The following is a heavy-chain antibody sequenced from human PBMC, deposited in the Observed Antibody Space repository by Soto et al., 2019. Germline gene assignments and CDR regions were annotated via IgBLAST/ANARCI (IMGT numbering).Heavy chain of an antibody. V-gene: IGHV4-30-2*01. Sequence: SETLSLTCAVSGGSINSGGYSWSWVRQPPGKGLEWIGYIYHSGSTYYNPSLKSRVTISVDRSKNQFSLRLSSVTAADTAVYYCARVSDYWGQGTPVTSPQ. J-gene: IGHJ4*02. CDR3: ARVSDY. CDR2: IYHSGST. CDR1: GGSINSGGYS.